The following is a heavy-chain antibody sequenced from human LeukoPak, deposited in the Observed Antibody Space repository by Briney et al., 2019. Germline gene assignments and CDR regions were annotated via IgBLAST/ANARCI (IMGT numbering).Heavy chain of an antibody. V-gene: IGHV4-39*01. Sequence: SETLSLTCTVSGGSISSSTHYWGWLRQSPGKGLEWIGSMYNSGSISYNPSLRSRVTITVNTSKNQFSLNFNSVTAADTALYFCARNETSGYFDIWGQGTMVTVSS. D-gene: IGHD3-22*01. CDR1: GGSISSSTHY. J-gene: IGHJ3*02. CDR3: ARNETSGYFDI. CDR2: MYNSGSI.